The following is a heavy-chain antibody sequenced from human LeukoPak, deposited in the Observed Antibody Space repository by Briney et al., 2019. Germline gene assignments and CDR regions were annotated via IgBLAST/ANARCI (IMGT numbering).Heavy chain of an antibody. CDR3: GGPPYYYDSSGPIDY. D-gene: IGHD3-22*01. CDR1: GGSISSYY. CDR2: IYYSGST. V-gene: IGHV4-59*01. J-gene: IGHJ4*02. Sequence: SETLSLTCTVSGGSISSYYWSWIRQPPGKGLEWIGYIYYSGSTNYNPSLKSRVTISVDTSKNQFSLKLSSVTAADTAVYYCGGPPYYYDSSGPIDYWGQGTLVTVSS.